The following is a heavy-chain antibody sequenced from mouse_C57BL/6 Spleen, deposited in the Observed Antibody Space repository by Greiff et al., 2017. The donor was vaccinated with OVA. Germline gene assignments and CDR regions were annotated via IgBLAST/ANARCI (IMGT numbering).Heavy chain of an antibody. CDR2: IYPGSGST. D-gene: IGHD2-1*01. V-gene: IGHV1-55*01. J-gene: IGHJ2*01. Sequence: QVHVQQPGAELVKPGASVKMSCKASGYTFTSYWITWVKQRPGQGLEWIGDIYPGSGSTNYNEKFKSKATLTVDTSSSTAYMQLSSLTSEDSAVYYCARGYGNYPLYFDYWGQGTTLTVSS. CDR3: ARGYGNYPLYFDY. CDR1: GYTFTSYW.